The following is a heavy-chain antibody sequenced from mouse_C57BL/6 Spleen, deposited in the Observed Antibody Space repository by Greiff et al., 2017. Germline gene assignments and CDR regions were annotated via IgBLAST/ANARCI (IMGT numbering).Heavy chain of an antibody. CDR2: INPNSGST. J-gene: IGHJ4*01. CDR3: ASCHYAMDY. Sequence: QVQLQQSGAELVKPGASVKLSCKASGYTFTNYWMHWVKQRPGQGLEWIGMINPNSGSTNYNEKFKSKATLTVDKSSSTAYMQLSSLTSEDSAVYYCASCHYAMDYWGQGTSVTVSS. CDR1: GYTFTNYW. V-gene: IGHV1-64*01.